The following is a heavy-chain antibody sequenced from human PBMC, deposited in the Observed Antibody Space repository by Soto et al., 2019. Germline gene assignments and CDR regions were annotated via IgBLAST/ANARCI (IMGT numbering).Heavy chain of an antibody. Sequence: GGSLRLSCSASGLTFSSYPMHWVRQAQGKGLEYVSAISSNGGSTYYADSVKGRFTISRDNSKNTLYLQMSSLRAEDTAVYYCVSLGHDGDYPVGSRDYYYYGMDVWGHGTTVTVSS. CDR3: VSLGHDGDYPVGSRDYYYYGMDV. D-gene: IGHD4-17*01. CDR2: ISSNGGST. CDR1: GLTFSSYP. V-gene: IGHV3-64D*08. J-gene: IGHJ6*02.